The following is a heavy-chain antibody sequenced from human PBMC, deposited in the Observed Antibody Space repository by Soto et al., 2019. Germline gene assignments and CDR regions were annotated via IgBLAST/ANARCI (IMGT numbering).Heavy chain of an antibody. Sequence: EVQLVESGGGLVQPGGSLRLSCAASGFTFSSYSMNWVRHAPGKGLEWGSYISSSSSTIYYADSVKGRFTISRDNAKNSLCLQMNTLRDEDTAVYYGARLSIAAAGGGDYWGQGTLVTVSS. CDR3: ARLSIAAAGGGDY. J-gene: IGHJ4*02. CDR1: GFTFSSYS. CDR2: ISSSSSTI. D-gene: IGHD6-13*01. V-gene: IGHV3-48*02.